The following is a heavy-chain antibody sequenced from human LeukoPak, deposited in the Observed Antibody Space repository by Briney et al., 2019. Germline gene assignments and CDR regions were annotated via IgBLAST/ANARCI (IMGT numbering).Heavy chain of an antibody. V-gene: IGHV4-59*11. CDR1: CGSISSHY. Sequence: SEPLFLTCTVACGSISSHYWSWIRKPPGKGLEWMGYISDSGSTNYNPSLKSRVTISVDTSKNQFSLNLSSVTAADTAVYYCARDKAPCSATPSPLYGFDFWGQGKLLTV. J-gene: IGHJ4*02. CDR3: ARDKAPCSATPSPLYGFDF. CDR2: ISDSGST. D-gene: IGHD2-15*01.